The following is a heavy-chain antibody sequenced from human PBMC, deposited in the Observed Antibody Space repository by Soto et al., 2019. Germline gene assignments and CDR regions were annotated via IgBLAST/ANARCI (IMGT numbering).Heavy chain of an antibody. CDR1: GYSFTSYW. J-gene: IGHJ3*02. Sequence: PGESLKISCKGSGYSFTSYWIGWVRQMPGKGLEWMGIIYPGDSDTRYSPSFQGQVTISADKSISTAYLQWSSLKASDTAMYYCARIVYYYDSSGYSALFDIWGQGTMVTVSS. CDR2: IYPGDSDT. D-gene: IGHD3-22*01. CDR3: ARIVYYYDSSGYSALFDI. V-gene: IGHV5-51*01.